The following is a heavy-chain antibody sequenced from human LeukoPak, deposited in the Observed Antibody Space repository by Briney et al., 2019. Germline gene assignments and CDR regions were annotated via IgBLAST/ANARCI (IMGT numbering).Heavy chain of an antibody. V-gene: IGHV3-74*01. CDR2: IKSDGNSP. D-gene: IGHD2-15*01. CDR1: GFTFSSYC. Sequence: PGGSLRLSCAASGFTFSSYCMHWVRQAPGKGLVWVSRIKSDGNSPNYADSVKGRFTISRDNAKMTLYLQMNSLRAEDTAVDYCARVGLGSCSGGSCPNFDYWGQGTLVTVSS. J-gene: IGHJ4*02. CDR3: ARVGLGSCSGGSCPNFDY.